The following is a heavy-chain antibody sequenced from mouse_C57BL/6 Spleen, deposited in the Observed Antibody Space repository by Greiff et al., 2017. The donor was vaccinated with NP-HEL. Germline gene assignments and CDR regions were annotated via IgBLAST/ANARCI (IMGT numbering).Heavy chain of an antibody. V-gene: IGHV1-15*01. CDR2: IDPETGGT. J-gene: IGHJ2*01. D-gene: IGHD3-3*01. CDR1: GYTFTDYE. CDR3: TRGWYYFDY. Sequence: QVHVKQSGAELVRPGASVTLSCKASGYTFTDYEMHWVKQTPVHGLEWIGAIDPETGGTAYNQKFKGKAILTADKSSSTAYMELRSLTSEDSAVYYCTRGWYYFDYWGQGTTLTVSS.